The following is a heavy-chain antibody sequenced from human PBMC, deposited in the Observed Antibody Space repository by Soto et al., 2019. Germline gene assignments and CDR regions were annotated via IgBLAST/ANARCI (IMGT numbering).Heavy chain of an antibody. D-gene: IGHD3-22*01. Sequence: HPGGSLRLSCAASGFTFSNYAMSWVRQAPGKGLEWVSAIGGDGGSTDYADSVKGRFTISRDNSKNTVYLQMNSLRVEDTAVYYCVKGEYYYDSSCYYPFDYWGQGTLVTVSS. J-gene: IGHJ4*02. CDR1: GFTFSNYA. V-gene: IGHV3-23*01. CDR3: VKGEYYYDSSCYYPFDY. CDR2: IGGDGGST.